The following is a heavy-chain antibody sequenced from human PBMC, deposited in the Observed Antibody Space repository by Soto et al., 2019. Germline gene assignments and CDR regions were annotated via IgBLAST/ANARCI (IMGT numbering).Heavy chain of an antibody. CDR2: ISGSGGTT. D-gene: IGHD3-16*01. CDR1: GFRFSDYA. J-gene: IGHJ4*02. CDR3: AKDRVIITGAPLDY. V-gene: IGHV3-23*01. Sequence: GGSLRLSCAASGFRFSDYAMNWVRQAPGKGLEWVSSISGSGGTTYYADSVKGRFTISRDNSKNTVYLQMHSLRADDTAVYYCAKDRVIITGAPLDYWGPGTLVTVSS.